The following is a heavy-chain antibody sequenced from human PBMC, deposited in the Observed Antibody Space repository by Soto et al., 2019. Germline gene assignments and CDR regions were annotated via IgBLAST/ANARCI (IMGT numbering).Heavy chain of an antibody. J-gene: IGHJ3*02. D-gene: IGHD4-17*01. Sequence: GGSLRLSCAASGFTVSSHYMSWVRQAPGKGLEWVGRIKSKTDGGTTDYAATVKGRFTISRDDSKNTLYLQMNSLKTEDTAVYYCTTENDYGGNPYDAFDIWGQGTMVTVSS. CDR3: TTENDYGGNPYDAFDI. CDR1: GFTVSSHY. V-gene: IGHV3-15*01. CDR2: IKSKTDGGTT.